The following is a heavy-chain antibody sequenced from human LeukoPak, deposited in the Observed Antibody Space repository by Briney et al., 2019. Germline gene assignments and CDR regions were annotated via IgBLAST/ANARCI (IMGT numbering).Heavy chain of an antibody. CDR2: INPNSGGA. J-gene: IGHJ6*04. CDR3: ARDFCGGDCYSRSTYMDV. CDR1: GYTFTGYY. V-gene: IGHV1-2*06. Sequence: ASVKVSCKASGYTFTGYYMHWVRQAPGQGLEWMGRINPNSGGANYAQKFQGRVIMTRATSISTSYLELNRLRSDDTAVYYCARDFCGGDCYSRSTYMDVWGKGTTVTVSS. D-gene: IGHD2-21*02.